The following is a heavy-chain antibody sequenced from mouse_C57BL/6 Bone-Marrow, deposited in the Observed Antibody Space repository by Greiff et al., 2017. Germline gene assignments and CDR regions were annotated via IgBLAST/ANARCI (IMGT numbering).Heavy chain of an antibody. CDR3: TTYYYGSSYWYFDV. CDR2: IDPEDGDT. Sequence: EVQRVESGAELVRPGASVKLSCTASGFNIKDYYMHWVKQRPEQGLEWIGRIDPEDGDTEYAPKFQGKATMTADTSSNTAYLQLSSLTSEDTAVYYCTTYYYGSSYWYFDVWGTGTTVTVSS. V-gene: IGHV14-1*01. D-gene: IGHD1-1*01. CDR1: GFNIKDYY. J-gene: IGHJ1*03.